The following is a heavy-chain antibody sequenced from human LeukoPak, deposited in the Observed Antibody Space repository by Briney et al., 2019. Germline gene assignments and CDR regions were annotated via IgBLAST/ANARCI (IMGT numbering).Heavy chain of an antibody. Sequence: SVKVSCKASGYTFTSYAISWVRQAPGQRLEWMGGIIASFGTAKYSQKFQGRVTITRDTSASTAYMELSSLRSDDTAVYYSARGVPGGATIHYIYGIDVWGKGNPVTVSS. D-gene: IGHD5-12*01. CDR3: ARGVPGGATIHYIYGIDV. CDR1: GYTFTSYA. CDR2: IIASFGTA. V-gene: IGHV1-69*05. J-gene: IGHJ6*01.